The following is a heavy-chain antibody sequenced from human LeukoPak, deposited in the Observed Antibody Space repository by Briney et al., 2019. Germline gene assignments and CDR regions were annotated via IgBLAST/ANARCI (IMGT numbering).Heavy chain of an antibody. CDR2: INHSGST. V-gene: IGHV4-34*01. CDR3: ARGIIVAAAGTNFDY. J-gene: IGHJ4*02. Sequence: SETLSLTCAVYGGSFSGYYWSWIRQPPGKGLEWIGEINHSGSTNYNPSLKSRVTISVDTSKNQFSLKLSSVTAADTAVYYCARGIIVAAAGTNFDYWGQGTLVTVSS. CDR1: GGSFSGYY. D-gene: IGHD6-13*01.